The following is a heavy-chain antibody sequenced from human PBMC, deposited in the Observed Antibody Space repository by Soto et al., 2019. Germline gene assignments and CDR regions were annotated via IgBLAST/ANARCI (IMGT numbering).Heavy chain of an antibody. CDR1: GFTFSSYS. D-gene: IGHD3-10*01. V-gene: IGHV3-21*01. J-gene: IGHJ4*02. CDR2: ISSSSSYI. Sequence: EVQLVESGGGLVKPGGSLRLSCAASGFTFSSYSMNWVRQAPGKGLEWVSSISSSSSYIYYADSVKGRFTISRDNPKNSLYLQMNSLRAEDTAVYYCAREDAMVRGVIDYWGQGTLVTVSS. CDR3: AREDAMVRGVIDY.